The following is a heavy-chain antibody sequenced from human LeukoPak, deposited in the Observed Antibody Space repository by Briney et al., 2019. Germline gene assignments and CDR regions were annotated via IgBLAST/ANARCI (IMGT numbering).Heavy chain of an antibody. Sequence: GGSLRLSCAASGFTFSSYSMSWVRQAPGRGLEWVSVIYSGGSTYYADSVKGGFTISRDNSKNTLYLQMNSLRAEDMALYYCAKDLSYSSSFGFDYWGQGTLVTVSS. CDR3: AKDLSYSSSFGFDY. CDR1: GFTFSSYS. V-gene: IGHV3-53*05. CDR2: IYSGGST. J-gene: IGHJ4*02. D-gene: IGHD6-6*01.